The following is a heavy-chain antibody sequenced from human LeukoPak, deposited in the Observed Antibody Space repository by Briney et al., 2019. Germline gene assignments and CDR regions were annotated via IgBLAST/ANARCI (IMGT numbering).Heavy chain of an antibody. CDR2: INHSGSN. Sequence: PSETLSLTCAVYGGSFSGYYGSWIRQPPGKVREWVGEINHSGSNNYNPCLKRRVTISVDKSKKQFSLRLRSVTAADTAVYYCARGYGYYYYHGIDVWGQGTTVTVSS. J-gene: IGHJ6*02. CDR3: ARGYGYYYYHGIDV. D-gene: IGHD4-17*01. CDR1: GGSFSGYY. V-gene: IGHV4-34*01.